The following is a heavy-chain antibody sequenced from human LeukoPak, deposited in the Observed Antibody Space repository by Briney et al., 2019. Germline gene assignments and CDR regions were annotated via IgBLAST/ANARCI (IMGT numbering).Heavy chain of an antibody. CDR2: IWFDASNK. CDR3: AREEMYYYDSSGAPGY. D-gene: IGHD3-22*01. V-gene: IGHV3-33*01. Sequence: GSLRLSCAASGFTFSSYGMHWVRQAPGKGLEWVAVIWFDASNKYYADSVKGRFTISRDNSKNTLYLQMSSLRAEDTAVYYCAREEMYYYDSSGAPGYWGQGTLVTVSS. J-gene: IGHJ4*02. CDR1: GFTFSSYG.